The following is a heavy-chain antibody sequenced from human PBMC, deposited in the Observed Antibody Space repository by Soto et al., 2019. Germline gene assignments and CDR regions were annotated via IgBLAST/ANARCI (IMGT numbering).Heavy chain of an antibody. CDR1: GFSFIDYS. CDR2: INAGNGNT. Sequence: ASVKVSCKASGFSFIDYSILWVRQAPGQSLEWLGWINAGNGNTKYSHKFQVRVTITSDTSATTTYMELRSLRSEDTAVFYCARSAKKTWLPDFWGQGTLVTVSS. J-gene: IGHJ1*01. D-gene: IGHD5-12*01. V-gene: IGHV1-3*01. CDR3: ARSAKKTWLPDF.